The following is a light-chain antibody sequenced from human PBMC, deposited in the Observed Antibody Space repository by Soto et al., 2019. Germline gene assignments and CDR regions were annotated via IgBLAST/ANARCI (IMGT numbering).Light chain of an antibody. CDR2: GAS. CDR1: QTLTTRF. J-gene: IGKJ2*01. Sequence: IVLTQSPGTLSLSPGERATLSCMASQTLTTRFLAWYQQKPGQAPRLLIYGASSRATGIPDRFSGSGSGTEYTLTISRLEPEDFAVYSCQQYADLPYTFGQGTTLEIK. CDR3: QQYADLPYT. V-gene: IGKV3-20*01.